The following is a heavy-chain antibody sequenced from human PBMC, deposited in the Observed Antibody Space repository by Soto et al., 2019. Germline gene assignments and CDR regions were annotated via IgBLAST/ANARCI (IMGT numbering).Heavy chain of an antibody. Sequence: GASVKGSCEGSWYTLTRYYMHWVGRAPGQGLEWMGWINPNSGGTNYAQKFQGWVTMTRDTSISTAYMELSRLRSDDTAVYYCARGREMASHFDYWGQGTLVTVSS. CDR1: WYTLTRYY. CDR3: ARGREMASHFDY. D-gene: IGHD5-12*01. CDR2: INPNSGGT. V-gene: IGHV1-2*04. J-gene: IGHJ4*02.